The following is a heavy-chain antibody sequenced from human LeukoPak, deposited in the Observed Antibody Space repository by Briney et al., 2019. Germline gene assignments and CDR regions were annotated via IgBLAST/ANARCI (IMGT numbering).Heavy chain of an antibody. CDR3: ASGSGGYSYDMSPYYYDSSGYYPFDY. CDR1: GFTFSSYA. V-gene: IGHV3-23*01. D-gene: IGHD3-22*01. Sequence: GGSLRLSCAASGFTFSSYAMSWVRQAPGKGLEWVSAISGSGGSTYYADPVKGRFTISRDNSKNTLYLQMNSLRAEDTAVYYCASGSGGYSYDMSPYYYDSSGYYPFDYWGQGTLVTVSS. CDR2: ISGSGGST. J-gene: IGHJ4*02.